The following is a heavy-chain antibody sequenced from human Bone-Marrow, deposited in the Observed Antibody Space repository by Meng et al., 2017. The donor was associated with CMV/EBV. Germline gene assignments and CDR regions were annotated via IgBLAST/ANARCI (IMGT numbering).Heavy chain of an antibody. D-gene: IGHD2-15*01. V-gene: IGHV3-48*04. CDR2: IVTTGETV. J-gene: IGHJ6*03. CDR3: ARGDCSGYGCYMDV. CDR1: GFTFSSYG. Sequence: GESLKISCAASGFTFSSYGMHWVRQAPGKGLEWVSHIVTTGETVHYGDPVKGRFTISRDNAKNSVYLQMNSLRAEDTALYYCARGDCSGYGCYMDVWGQGTSVTVSS.